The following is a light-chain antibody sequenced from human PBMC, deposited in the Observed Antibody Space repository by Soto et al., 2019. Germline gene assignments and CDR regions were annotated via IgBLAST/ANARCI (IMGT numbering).Light chain of an antibody. V-gene: IGLV1-44*01. CDR2: NYA. CDR3: ASWEDTLSAWV. J-gene: IGLJ3*02. Sequence: QSVLTQPPSASGTPGQRVTISCSGSSSNIGSNSANWYQQFPGTAPKLLIYNYAQRPSGAPDRFSGSKSGTSASLAISGLQSDDEAVYFCASWEDTLSAWVFGGGTKVTVL. CDR1: SSNIGSNS.